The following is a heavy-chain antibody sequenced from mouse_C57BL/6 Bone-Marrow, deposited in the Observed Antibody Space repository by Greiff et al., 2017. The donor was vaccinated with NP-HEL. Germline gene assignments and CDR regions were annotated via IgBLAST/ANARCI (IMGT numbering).Heavy chain of an antibody. D-gene: IGHD1-1*01. Sequence: EVQLVESGGGLVQPGGSLKLSCAASGFTFSDYGMAWVRQAPRKGPEWVAFISNLAYSIYYADTVTGRFTIYRENAKNTLYLEMSSLRSEDTAMYYCARHEGYYGSTYYYAMDYWGQGTSVTVSS. J-gene: IGHJ4*01. CDR3: ARHEGYYGSTYYYAMDY. CDR1: GFTFSDYG. CDR2: ISNLAYSI. V-gene: IGHV5-15*01.